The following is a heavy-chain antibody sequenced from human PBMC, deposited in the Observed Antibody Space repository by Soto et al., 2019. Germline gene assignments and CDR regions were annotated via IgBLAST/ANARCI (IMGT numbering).Heavy chain of an antibody. CDR3: VRDAHRGGDFDY. V-gene: IGHV3-7*04. Sequence: EVQLVESGGGLVQPGGSLRLSCAASGFTFSSYWMVWVRQAPGKGLEWVANIKPDGSEKYYVDSVKGRLTISRDNARKSLYLQMNSLRAEDTAVYYCVRDAHRGGDFDYWGQGTLVTVSS. D-gene: IGHD3-10*01. CDR1: GFTFSSYW. CDR2: IKPDGSEK. J-gene: IGHJ4*02.